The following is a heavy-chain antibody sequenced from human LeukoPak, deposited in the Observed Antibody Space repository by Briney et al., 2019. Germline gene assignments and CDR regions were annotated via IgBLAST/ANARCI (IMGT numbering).Heavy chain of an antibody. CDR2: FYYTGST. CDR3: AGRTAATTRPFDY. V-gene: IGHV4-59*01. Sequence: PSETLSLTCSVSGVSIDSYHWSWIRQPPGKGLEWIGYFYYTGSTNYSPSFEGRVTISEDTSKNQISLRLTSVTAADTAVYYCAGRTAATTRPFDYWGQGTLVTVPS. J-gene: IGHJ4*02. CDR1: GVSIDSYH. D-gene: IGHD2-21*02.